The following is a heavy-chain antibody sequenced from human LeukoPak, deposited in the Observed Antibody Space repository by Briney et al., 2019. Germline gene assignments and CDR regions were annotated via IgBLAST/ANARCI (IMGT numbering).Heavy chain of an antibody. CDR2: ISSSSSYI. V-gene: IGHV3-21*01. J-gene: IGHJ3*02. CDR1: GLTFSSYS. Sequence: PGGSLRLSCAASGLTFSSYSMNWVRQAPGKGLEWVSSISSSSSYIYYADSVKGRFTISRDNAKNSLYLQMNSLRAEDTAVYYCARAWYYDSSGDNAFDIWGQGTMVTVSS. CDR3: ARAWYYDSSGDNAFDI. D-gene: IGHD3-22*01.